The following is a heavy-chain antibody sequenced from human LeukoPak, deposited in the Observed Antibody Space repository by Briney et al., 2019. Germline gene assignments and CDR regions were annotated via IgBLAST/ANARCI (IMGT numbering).Heavy chain of an antibody. Sequence: PGGSLRLSCEVSGFTFSASNMNWVRQAPGKGLEWVSSISSFSSYIYYADPVKGRFTISRDNAKNSLYLQMSSLRAEDTAVYYCAKDSGYGDYVWGAFDIWGQGTMVTVSS. V-gene: IGHV3-21*04. CDR1: GFTFSASN. J-gene: IGHJ3*02. CDR3: AKDSGYGDYVWGAFDI. CDR2: ISSFSSYI. D-gene: IGHD4-17*01.